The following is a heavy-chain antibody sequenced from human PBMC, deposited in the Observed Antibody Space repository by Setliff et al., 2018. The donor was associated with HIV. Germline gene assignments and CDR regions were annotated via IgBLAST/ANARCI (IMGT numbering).Heavy chain of an antibody. Sequence: ASVKVSCKASGYTFTSYAMNWVRQAPGQGLEWMGWINTNTGNPTYAQGFTGRFVFSLDTSVSTAYLQISSLKAEDTAVYYCATPRTPQLYCSGGSCFDAFDLWGQGTRVTVSS. CDR3: ATPRTPQLYCSGGSCFDAFDL. CDR1: GYTFTSYA. D-gene: IGHD2-15*01. J-gene: IGHJ3*01. CDR2: INTNTGNP. V-gene: IGHV7-4-1*02.